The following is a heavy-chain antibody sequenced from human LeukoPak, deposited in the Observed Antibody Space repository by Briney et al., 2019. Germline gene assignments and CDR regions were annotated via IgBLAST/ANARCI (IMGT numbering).Heavy chain of an antibody. J-gene: IGHJ5*02. CDR1: GFTFSSYS. V-gene: IGHV3-21*01. CDR3: ARGRPLTGYCYGSGSSIYNWFDP. CDR2: ISSSSSYI. D-gene: IGHD3-10*01. Sequence: KAGGSLRLSCAASGFTFSSYSMTWVRQAPGKGLEWVSSISSSSSYIYYADSVKGRFTISRDNAKNSLYLQMNSLRAEDTAVYYCARGRPLTGYCYGSGSSIYNWFDPWGQGTLVTVSS.